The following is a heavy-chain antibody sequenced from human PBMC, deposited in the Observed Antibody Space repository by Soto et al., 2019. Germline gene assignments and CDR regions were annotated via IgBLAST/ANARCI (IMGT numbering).Heavy chain of an antibody. CDR1: GGSVSSGSYY. D-gene: IGHD3-22*01. Sequence: SETLSLTCTVSGGSVSSGSYYWSWIRQPPGKGLEWIGYIYYSGSTNYNPSLKSRVTISVDTSKNQFSLKLSSVTAADTAVYYCARTYYYDSSGYYRDYWGQGTLVTVSS. J-gene: IGHJ4*02. CDR2: IYYSGST. CDR3: ARTYYYDSSGYYRDY. V-gene: IGHV4-61*01.